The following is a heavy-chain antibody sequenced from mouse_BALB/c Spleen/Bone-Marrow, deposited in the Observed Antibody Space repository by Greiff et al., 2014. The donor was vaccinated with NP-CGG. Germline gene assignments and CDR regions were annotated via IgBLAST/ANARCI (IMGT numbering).Heavy chain of an antibody. CDR2: IDPANGNT. Sequence: EVQLVESGAELVKPGASVKLSCTASGFNIKDTYMHWVKQRPEQGLEWIGRIDPANGNTKYGPKFQGKATITADTSSNTAYLQLSSLTSEDTAVYYCATYYRYDRRFAYWGQGTLVTVSA. D-gene: IGHD2-14*01. J-gene: IGHJ3*01. V-gene: IGHV14-3*02. CDR3: ATYYRYDRRFAY. CDR1: GFNIKDTY.